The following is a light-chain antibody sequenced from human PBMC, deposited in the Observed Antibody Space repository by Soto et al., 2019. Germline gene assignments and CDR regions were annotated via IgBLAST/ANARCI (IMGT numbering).Light chain of an antibody. J-gene: IGKJ4*01. CDR3: QQRSRWPLLWT. CDR1: QSIGSS. V-gene: IGKV3-11*01. CDR2: DAS. Sequence: EIVLTQSPATLSLSPGERATLYCRTSQSIGSSLAWYQQKPGQAPRLLIYDASNRATDIPARFSGSGSGTDFTLTISSLEPEDFAVYYCQQRSRWPLLWTFGGGSKVEIK.